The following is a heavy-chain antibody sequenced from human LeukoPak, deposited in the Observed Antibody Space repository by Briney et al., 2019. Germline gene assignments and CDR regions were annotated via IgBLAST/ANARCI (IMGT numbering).Heavy chain of an antibody. J-gene: IGHJ3*02. CDR2: IYYSGST. Sequence: SETLSLTCTVSGGSISSYYWSWIRQPPGKGLEWIGYIYYSGSTNYNPSLKSRVTISVDTSKSQFSLKLSSVTAADTAVYYCARHSTIAGTEYAFDIWGQGTMVTVSS. V-gene: IGHV4-59*08. CDR1: GGSISSYY. D-gene: IGHD6-13*01. CDR3: ARHSTIAGTEYAFDI.